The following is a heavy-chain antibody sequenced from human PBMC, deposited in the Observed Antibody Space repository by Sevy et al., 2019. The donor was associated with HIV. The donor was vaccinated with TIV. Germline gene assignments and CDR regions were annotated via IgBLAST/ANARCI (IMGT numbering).Heavy chain of an antibody. Sequence: GGSLRLSCAASGFTFSSYAMSWVRQAPGKGLEWLSVISGSGGSTYYADSVKGRFTISRDNSKKTLYLQMNSLRAEDTAVYYCAKFIYYSSGYYQSDNAFDIWGQGTMVTVSS. CDR1: GFTFSSYA. J-gene: IGHJ3*02. CDR2: ISGSGGST. V-gene: IGHV3-23*01. D-gene: IGHD3-22*01. CDR3: AKFIYYSSGYYQSDNAFDI.